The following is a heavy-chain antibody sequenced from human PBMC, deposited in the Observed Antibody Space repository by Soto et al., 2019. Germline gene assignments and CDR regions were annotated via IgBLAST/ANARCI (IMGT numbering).Heavy chain of an antibody. Sequence: QVQLQESGPGLVKPSQTLSLTCTVSGGSISSGGYYWSWIRQHPGKGLEWIGYIYYSGSTYYNPSLKSRVTISVDTSKNQFSLKLSSVTAADTAVYYCAREGGGYCSGGSCYGYYYYMDVWGKGTTVTVSS. D-gene: IGHD2-15*01. CDR3: AREGGGYCSGGSCYGYYYYMDV. V-gene: IGHV4-31*03. CDR1: GGSISSGGYY. CDR2: IYYSGST. J-gene: IGHJ6*03.